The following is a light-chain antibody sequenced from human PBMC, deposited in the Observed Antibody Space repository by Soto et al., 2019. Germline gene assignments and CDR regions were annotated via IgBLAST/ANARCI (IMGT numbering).Light chain of an antibody. CDR3: QPYNDKWT. CDR2: KAS. J-gene: IGKJ1*01. V-gene: IGKV1-5*03. CDR1: QSISSW. Sequence: DIQMTQSPSTLSASVGDRVTITCRASQSISSWLAWYQQKPGTAPNLLIYKASTLQSGVPSRFSGSGSGTEFTLTISSLQPDDSATYYCQPYNDKWTFGQGTTVDIK.